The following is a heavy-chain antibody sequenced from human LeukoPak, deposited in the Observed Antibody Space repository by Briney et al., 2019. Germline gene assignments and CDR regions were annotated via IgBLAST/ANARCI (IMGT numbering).Heavy chain of an antibody. CDR3: ARAHCSSTSCYDDAFDI. J-gene: IGHJ3*02. Sequence: GGSLRLSCAASGFTFSDYYMSWIRQAPGKGLEWVSYISFSGSPTQYADSVKGRFTISRDNAKNSLYLQMNSLRAEDTAVYYCARAHCSSTSCYDDAFDIWGQGTMVTVSS. V-gene: IGHV3-11*04. CDR1: GFTFSDYY. D-gene: IGHD2-2*01. CDR2: ISFSGSPT.